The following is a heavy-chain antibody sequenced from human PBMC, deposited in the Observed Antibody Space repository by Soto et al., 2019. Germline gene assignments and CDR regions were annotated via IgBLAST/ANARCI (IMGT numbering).Heavy chain of an antibody. J-gene: IGHJ3*02. D-gene: IGHD3-22*01. CDR2: ISAYNGNT. CDR1: GYTFTSYG. Sequence: VSCQASGYTFTSYGISWVRQAPGQGLEWMGWISAYNGNTNYAQKLQGRVTMTTDTSTSTAYMELRSLRSDDTAVYYCARVEYYDSSGYVDAFDIWGQGTMVTVSS. V-gene: IGHV1-18*04. CDR3: ARVEYYDSSGYVDAFDI.